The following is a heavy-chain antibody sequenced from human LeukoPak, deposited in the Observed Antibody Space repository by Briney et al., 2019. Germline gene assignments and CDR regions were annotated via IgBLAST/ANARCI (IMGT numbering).Heavy chain of an antibody. J-gene: IGHJ4*02. D-gene: IGHD2-2*01. CDR1: GYSISSGYY. Sequence: SETLSLTCTVSGYSISSGYYWGWIRQPPGKGLEWIGSIYHSGSTYYNPSLKSRVTISVDTSKNQFSLKLSSVTAAGTAVYYCARVLGYCSSTSCYDPYYFDYWGQGTLVTVSS. CDR3: ARVLGYCSSTSCYDPYYFDY. CDR2: IYHSGST. V-gene: IGHV4-38-2*02.